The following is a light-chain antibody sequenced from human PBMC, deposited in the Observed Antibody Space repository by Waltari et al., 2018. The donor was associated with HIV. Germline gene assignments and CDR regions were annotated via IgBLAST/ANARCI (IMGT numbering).Light chain of an antibody. CDR3: CSYAGSRTLAV. J-gene: IGLJ1*01. CDR1: SGDVGSYNL. V-gene: IGLV2-23*01. Sequence: QSALTPPASVSGSPGQSITISSTGSSGDVGSYNLVPWYQQHPGKAPKPIIYEGTKPPSGVSLRFSASKSGNTASLTLLGLQPEDEADYYCCSYAGSRTLAVFGTGTKVTVL. CDR2: EGT.